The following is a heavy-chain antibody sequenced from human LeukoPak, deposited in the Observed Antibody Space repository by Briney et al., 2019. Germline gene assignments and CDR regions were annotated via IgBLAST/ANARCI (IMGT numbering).Heavy chain of an antibody. Sequence: ASVKVSCKASGYTFTGYYMHWVRQAPGQGLEWMGWINPNSGGTNYAQKLQGRVTMTRDTSISTAYMELSRLRSDDTAVYYCARGPGDGYYTERAFDIWGQGTMVTVSS. D-gene: IGHD5-24*01. J-gene: IGHJ3*02. CDR3: ARGPGDGYYTERAFDI. V-gene: IGHV1-2*02. CDR2: INPNSGGT. CDR1: GYTFTGYY.